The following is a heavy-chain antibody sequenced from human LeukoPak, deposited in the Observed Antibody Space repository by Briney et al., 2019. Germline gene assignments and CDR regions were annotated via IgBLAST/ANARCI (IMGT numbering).Heavy chain of an antibody. CDR2: IYTGGST. Sequence: PSETLSLTCTVSGGSLSDYSWTWIRQPAGKGLEWIGRIYTGGSTNYNPSLKSRVTMSVDTSKNQFSLNLSSVTAADTAVYYCARGTLRGRVTYYFDYWGQGALVTVSS. CDR1: GGSLSDYS. J-gene: IGHJ4*02. CDR3: ARGTLRGRVTYYFDY. D-gene: IGHD2-21*02. V-gene: IGHV4-4*07.